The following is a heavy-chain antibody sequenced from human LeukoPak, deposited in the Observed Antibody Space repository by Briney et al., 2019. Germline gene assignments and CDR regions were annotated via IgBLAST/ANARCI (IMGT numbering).Heavy chain of an antibody. D-gene: IGHD3-22*01. CDR1: GFTFSSYS. CDR3: ARDLAGGYYPNFDY. CDR2: ISSSSSYI. V-gene: IGHV3-21*01. J-gene: IGHJ4*02. Sequence: GGSLRLSCAASGFTFSSYSMNWVRQAPGKGLEWVSSISSSSSYIYYADSVKGRFTISRDNAKNSLYLKMNSLRAEDTAVYYCARDLAGGYYPNFDYWGQGTLVTVSS.